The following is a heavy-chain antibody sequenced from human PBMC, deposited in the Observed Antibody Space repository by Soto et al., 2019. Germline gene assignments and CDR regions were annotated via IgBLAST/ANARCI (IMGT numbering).Heavy chain of an antibody. CDR2: IYEGGSP. V-gene: IGHV4-59*01. J-gene: IGHJ3*02. Sequence: PSETLSLTCTVSGGSISNDYWHWIRQSPTRGLEWIGYIYEGGSPNYNPSVTSRVTISLDASKKQFSLSLRSVTAADTAIYYCAMKLLVATFDDAFDIWGQGTTVTVSS. D-gene: IGHD5-12*01. CDR1: GGSISNDY. CDR3: AMKLLVATFDDAFDI.